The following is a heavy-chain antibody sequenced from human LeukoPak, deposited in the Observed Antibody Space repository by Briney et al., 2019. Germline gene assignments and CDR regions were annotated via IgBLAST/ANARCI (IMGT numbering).Heavy chain of an antibody. V-gene: IGHV4-59*08. CDR1: GGSISSYY. CDR2: IYYSGST. CDR3: ARHHNWNYVIDWFDH. J-gene: IGHJ5*02. D-gene: IGHD1-7*01. Sequence: SETLSLTCTVSGGSISSYYWSWIRQPPGKGLEWIGYIYYSGSTNYNPSLKSRATISVDTSKNQFSLKLSSVTAADTAVYYCARHHNWNYVIDWFDHWGQGTLVTVSS.